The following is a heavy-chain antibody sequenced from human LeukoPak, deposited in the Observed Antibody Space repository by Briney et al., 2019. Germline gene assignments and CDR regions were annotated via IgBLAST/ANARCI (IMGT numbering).Heavy chain of an antibody. D-gene: IGHD1-26*01. V-gene: IGHV3-69-1*01. CDR3: VRDRGSYRPIDY. CDR1: GFTFSDHY. Sequence: GGSLRLSWAAAGFTFSDHYMDWVRQAPGKGLEWVSSISSSGTYIYYRDSVKGRFTISRDNAENSLYLEMNSLRVEDTAIYYCVRDRGSYRPIDYWGQGTLVTVSS. CDR2: ISSSGTYI. J-gene: IGHJ4*02.